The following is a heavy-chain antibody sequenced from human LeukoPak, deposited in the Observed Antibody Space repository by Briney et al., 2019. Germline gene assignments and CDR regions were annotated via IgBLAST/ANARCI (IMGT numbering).Heavy chain of an antibody. D-gene: IGHD7-27*01. CDR2: IKSKTDDGTT. CDR1: GFTFSDAW. Sequence: GGSLRLSCAASGFTFSDAWMSWVRQAPGKGLEWVGRIKSKTDDGTTDYAAPVKGRFTISRDDSKTTLYLQMNSLKTEDTAVYYCTTAPINWGRDYWGQGTLLTVSS. V-gene: IGHV3-15*01. J-gene: IGHJ4*02. CDR3: TTAPINWGRDY.